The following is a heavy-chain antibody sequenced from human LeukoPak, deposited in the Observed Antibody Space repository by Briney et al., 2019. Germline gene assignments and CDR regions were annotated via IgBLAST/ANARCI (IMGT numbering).Heavy chain of an antibody. J-gene: IGHJ4*02. CDR1: GFTFDDYA. V-gene: IGHV3-9*01. CDR3: AKGGYYYDSSGYLHFDY. Sequence: PGRSLRLSCAASGFTFDDYAMHWVRQAPGKGLEWVSGISWNSGSIGYADSVKGRFTISRDNAKNSLYLQMNSLRAEDRALYYCAKGGYYYDSSGYLHFDYWGQGTLVTVSS. CDR2: ISWNSGSI. D-gene: IGHD3-22*01.